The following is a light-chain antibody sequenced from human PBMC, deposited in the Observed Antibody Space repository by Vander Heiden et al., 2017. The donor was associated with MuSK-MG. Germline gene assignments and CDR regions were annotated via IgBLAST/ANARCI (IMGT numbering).Light chain of an antibody. Sequence: EIVLTQSPATLSLSPGERATLSCRASQSVSSYLDWYQQKPGQAPRLLIYDASNRANGIPDRFSGSGSGTDFTLTISSLEPEDFAVYYWQQRSNYFTFGGGTKVEIK. CDR3: QQRSNYFT. CDR1: QSVSSY. V-gene: IGKV3-11*01. J-gene: IGKJ4*01. CDR2: DAS.